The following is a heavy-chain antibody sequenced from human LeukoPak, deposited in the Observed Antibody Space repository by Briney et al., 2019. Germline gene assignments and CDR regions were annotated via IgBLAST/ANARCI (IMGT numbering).Heavy chain of an antibody. D-gene: IGHD3-22*01. CDR3: ARSYYYDSSHTVDY. Sequence: SVKGRFTISRDNAKSSLFLQMNSLRAEDTAVYYCARSYYYDSSHTVDYWGQGTLVTVSS. V-gene: IGHV3-7*04. J-gene: IGHJ4*02.